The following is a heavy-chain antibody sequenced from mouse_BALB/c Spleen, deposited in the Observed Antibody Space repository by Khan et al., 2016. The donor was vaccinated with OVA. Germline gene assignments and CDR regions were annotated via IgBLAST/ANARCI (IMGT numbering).Heavy chain of an antibody. V-gene: IGHV1-7*01. Sequence: QVRLQQSGAELAKPGASVKMSCKASGYTFINYWILWVKQRPGQGLEWIGYINPSTGYTEYNQNFKDKVTLTADKSSSTVYMQLSSLTSEDSAVYYCARRGLRWDFDYGGQGTTLTVSS. CDR3: ARRGLRWDFDY. J-gene: IGHJ2*01. D-gene: IGHD1-1*01. CDR1: GYTFINYW. CDR2: INPSTGYT.